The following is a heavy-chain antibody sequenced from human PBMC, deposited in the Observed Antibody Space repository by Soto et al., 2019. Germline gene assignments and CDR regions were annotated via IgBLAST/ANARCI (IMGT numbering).Heavy chain of an antibody. Sequence: QVQLVQSGAEVKNPGASVKVSCKASGYRFTSYGISWVRQAPGQGLEWMGWISASNGITNYAQKFPGRVTMTTDTSPTTAYQELRSQRSGYTDLYYCARVYRFYDRRPYHFDYWGQGTLVTVSS. CDR2: ISASNGIT. CDR3: ARVYRFYDRRPYHFDY. V-gene: IGHV1-18*04. CDR1: GYRFTSYG. J-gene: IGHJ4*02. D-gene: IGHD3-22*01.